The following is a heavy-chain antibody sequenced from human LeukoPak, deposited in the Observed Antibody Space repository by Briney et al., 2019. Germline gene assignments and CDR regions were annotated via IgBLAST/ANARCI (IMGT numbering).Heavy chain of an antibody. CDR1: GYTFTGYY. J-gene: IGHJ4*02. CDR3: ASDIESFGHYYDSSGYYPNDY. Sequence: ASVKVSCKASGYTFTGYYMHWVRQAPGQGLEWMGRINPNSGGTNYAQKFQGRVTMTRDTSISTAYMELSRLRSDDTAVYYCASDIESFGHYYDSSGYYPNDYWGQGTLVTVSS. CDR2: INPNSGGT. V-gene: IGHV1-2*06. D-gene: IGHD3-22*01.